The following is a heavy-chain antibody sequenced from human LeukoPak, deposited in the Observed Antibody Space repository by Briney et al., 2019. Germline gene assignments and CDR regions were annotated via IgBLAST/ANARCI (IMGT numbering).Heavy chain of an antibody. D-gene: IGHD6-19*01. Sequence: SVKVSCKASGGTFSSYAISWVRQAPGQGLEWMGGIIPIFGTANYAQKFQGRVTITTDESTSTAYMELSSLRSEDTAVYYCARDVTAYSSGHNWFDPWGQGTLVTVSS. CDR3: ARDVTAYSSGHNWFDP. CDR1: GGTFSSYA. J-gene: IGHJ5*02. V-gene: IGHV1-69*05. CDR2: IIPIFGTA.